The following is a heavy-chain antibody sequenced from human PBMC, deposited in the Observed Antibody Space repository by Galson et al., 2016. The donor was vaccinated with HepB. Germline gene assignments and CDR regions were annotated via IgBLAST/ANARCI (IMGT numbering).Heavy chain of an antibody. J-gene: IGHJ6*02. CDR1: GFPFSTYA. V-gene: IGHV3-23*01. Sequence: SLRLSCAASGFPFSTYAMSWVRQAPGKGLEWVSTIGRSGNNTYYANSVKGRFTVSRDNSKTTMWLQMNSLRAEDTAVYYCAKTGGYTSGWYYYYGMDVWGQGTTVTVSS. CDR3: AKTGGYTSGWYYYYGMDV. D-gene: IGHD6-19*01. CDR2: IGRSGNNT.